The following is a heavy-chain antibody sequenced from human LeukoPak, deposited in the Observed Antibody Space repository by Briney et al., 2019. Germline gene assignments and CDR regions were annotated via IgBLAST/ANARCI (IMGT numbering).Heavy chain of an antibody. CDR1: GFTFSSYW. D-gene: IGHD2-2*01. CDR2: INSDGSST. V-gene: IGHV3-74*01. J-gene: IGHJ5*02. CDR3: ARGVGYCSSTSCYWWFNP. Sequence: GGSLRLSCAASGFTFSSYWMHWVRQAPGKGLVWVSRINSDGSSTSYADSVKGRFTISGDNAKNTLYLQMNSLRAEDTAVYYCARGVGYCSSTSCYWWFNPWGQGTLVTVSS.